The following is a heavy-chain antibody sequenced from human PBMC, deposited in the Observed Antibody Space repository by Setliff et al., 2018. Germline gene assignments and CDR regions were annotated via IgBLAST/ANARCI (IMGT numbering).Heavy chain of an antibody. V-gene: IGHV3-74*01. J-gene: IGHJ4*02. Sequence: GGSLRLSCAASGLTFSNYAVHWVRQAPRKGLVWVSRINSDGSTTTYADSVKGRFTISRDNGKNTVYLQMDSLRAEDTAMYYCVRGSAYSSGSFDCWGQGTLVTVSS. CDR1: GLTFSNYA. CDR2: INSDGSTT. D-gene: IGHD3-22*01. CDR3: VRGSAYSSGSFDC.